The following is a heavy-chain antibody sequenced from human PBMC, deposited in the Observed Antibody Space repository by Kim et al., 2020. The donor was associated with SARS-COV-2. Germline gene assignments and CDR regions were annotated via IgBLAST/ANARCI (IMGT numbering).Heavy chain of an antibody. Sequence: TDSNPSLKSRVTISVDTSKNQFSLKLSSVTAADTAVYYCARGLSLLAPDYWGQGTLVTVSS. V-gene: IGHV4-34*01. D-gene: IGHD3-16*01. CDR2: T. J-gene: IGHJ4*02. CDR3: ARGLSLLAPDY.